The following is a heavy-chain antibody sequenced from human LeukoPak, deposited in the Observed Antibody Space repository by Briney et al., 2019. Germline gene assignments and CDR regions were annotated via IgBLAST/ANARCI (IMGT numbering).Heavy chain of an antibody. Sequence: PGGSLRLSCAASGFSLWRHYMNWVRQAPGKGLEWVALSYSGGSTYYAGSIKVRVSITRDNSKNMLYLEMNSLRVEDSAVYYCARGPDVDGYIHAPFDSWGQGTLVTASS. V-gene: IGHV3-53*01. D-gene: IGHD5-24*01. CDR3: ARGPDVDGYIHAPFDS. CDR2: SYSGGST. CDR1: GFSLWRHY. J-gene: IGHJ4*02.